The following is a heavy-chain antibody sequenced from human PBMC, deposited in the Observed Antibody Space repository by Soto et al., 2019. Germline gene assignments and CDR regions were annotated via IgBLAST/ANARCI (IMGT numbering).Heavy chain of an antibody. V-gene: IGHV3-23*01. CDR2: ISGSGDRA. J-gene: IGHJ4*01. D-gene: IGHD4-17*01. Sequence: GGSLRISCAASGFTFSSCAMSWVRQAPGKGMEWVSVISGSGDRAFYSDSVKGRFTISRDNSKNTLYLQMNSLRAEDTAVYYCANPPYGLSTAQPVFYFWGHGTLVTVSS. CDR1: GFTFSSCA. CDR3: ANPPYGLSTAQPVFYF.